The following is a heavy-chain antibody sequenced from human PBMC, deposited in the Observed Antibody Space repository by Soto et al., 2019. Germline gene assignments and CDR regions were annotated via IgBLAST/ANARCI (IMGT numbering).Heavy chain of an antibody. Sequence: QLQLQESGPGLVKPSETLSLTCTVSGGSISSSSYYWGWIRQPPGKGLEWIGRIYYSGSTYYNPSLKSRVTISVDTSKNPFSLKLSSVTAADTAVYYCARHDWAKPFDYWGQGTLVTVSS. V-gene: IGHV4-39*01. J-gene: IGHJ4*02. CDR3: ARHDWAKPFDY. D-gene: IGHD3-9*01. CDR1: GGSISSSSYY. CDR2: IYYSGST.